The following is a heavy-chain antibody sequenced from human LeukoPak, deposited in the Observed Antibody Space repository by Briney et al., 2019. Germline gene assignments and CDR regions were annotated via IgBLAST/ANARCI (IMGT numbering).Heavy chain of an antibody. CDR1: GFTFSSYS. D-gene: IGHD2-2*02. V-gene: IGHV3-48*01. Sequence: GGSLRLSCAASGFTFSSYSMNWVRQAPGKGLEWVSYISSSSTIYYADSVKGRFTISRDNAKNSLYLQMNSLRAEDTAVYYCARAEDIVVVPAAIRAFDIWGQGTMVTVSS. CDR2: ISSSSTI. J-gene: IGHJ3*02. CDR3: ARAEDIVVVPAAIRAFDI.